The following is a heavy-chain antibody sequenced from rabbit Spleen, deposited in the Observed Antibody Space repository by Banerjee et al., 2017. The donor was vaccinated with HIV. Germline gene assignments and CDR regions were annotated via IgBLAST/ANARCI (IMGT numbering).Heavy chain of an antibody. Sequence: QSLEESGGDLVKPEGSLTLTCTASGFSFSSSYYMCWVRQAPGKGLEWIGCINTGSGGNAYYASWAKGRFTISVTSSTTVTLQMTTLTAADTATYFCARSEGAFDWTYALWGQGTLVTVS. V-gene: IGHV1S40*01. CDR2: INTGSGGNA. CDR1: GFSFSSSYY. CDR3: ARSEGAFDWTYAL. J-gene: IGHJ3*01. D-gene: IGHD6-1*01.